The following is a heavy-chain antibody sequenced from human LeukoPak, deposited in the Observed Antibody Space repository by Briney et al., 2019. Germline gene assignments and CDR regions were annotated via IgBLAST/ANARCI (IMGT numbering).Heavy chain of an antibody. CDR3: AGAQASMVHGVVDY. Sequence: ASVKVSCKASGGTFSSYAISWVRQAPGQGLEWMGGLIPIFGTANYAQKFQGRVTITADESTSTAYMELSSLRSEDTAVYYCAGAQASMVHGVVDYWGQGTLVTVSS. V-gene: IGHV1-69*13. CDR1: GGTFSSYA. CDR2: LIPIFGTA. D-gene: IGHD3-10*01. J-gene: IGHJ4*02.